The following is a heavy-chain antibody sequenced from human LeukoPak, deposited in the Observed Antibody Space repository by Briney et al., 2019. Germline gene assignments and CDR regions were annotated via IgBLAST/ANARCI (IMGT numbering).Heavy chain of an antibody. CDR3: ARTTYCSATTCYDYYMDV. V-gene: IGHV3-30*03. CDR1: GFTFSSYS. D-gene: IGHD2-2*01. Sequence: GGSLRLSCAASGFTFSSYSMNWVRQAPGKGLEWVALISYDGSNKFYADSVKGRFAISRDNSKNTLYLQMNSLRADDAALYYCARTTYCSATTCYDYYMDVWGKGTTVTVSS. CDR2: ISYDGSNK. J-gene: IGHJ6*03.